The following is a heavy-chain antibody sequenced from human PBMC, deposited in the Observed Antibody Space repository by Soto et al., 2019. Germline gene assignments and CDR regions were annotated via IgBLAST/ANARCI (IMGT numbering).Heavy chain of an antibody. CDR3: ATEGGYPGSNFYGAS. V-gene: IGHV3-15*01. J-gene: IGHJ5*02. D-gene: IGHD1-26*01. CDR2: IKGSHAGGTT. Sequence: EVQLVESGGGLVEPGGSIRLSCVASGFTFTKAYMTWVRQAPGKGLEWVGRIKGSHAGGTTDYATSVKGRFTISRDDSKNTLYLQMTSLKTEDTSVYYCATEGGYPGSNFYGASWGQGTLVTVSS. CDR1: GFTFTKAY.